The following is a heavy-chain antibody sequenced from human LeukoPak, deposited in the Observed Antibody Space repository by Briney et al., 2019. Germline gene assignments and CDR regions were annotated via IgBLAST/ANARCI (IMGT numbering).Heavy chain of an antibody. J-gene: IGHJ6*02. V-gene: IGHV4-34*01. D-gene: IGHD1-26*01. CDR3: ARSRGSNLLNYYYYGMDV. CDR1: GGSFSGYY. CDR2: INHSGST. Sequence: SATLSLTRAVYGGSFSGYYWSWIRQPPGKWLEWIGEINHSGSTNYNPSLKSRVTISVDTSKNQLSLRLSSVTAADTAVYYCARSRGSNLLNYYYYGMDVWGQGTTVTVSS.